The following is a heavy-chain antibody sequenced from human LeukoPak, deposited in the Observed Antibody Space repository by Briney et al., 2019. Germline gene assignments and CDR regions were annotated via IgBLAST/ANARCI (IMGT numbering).Heavy chain of an antibody. J-gene: IGHJ3*02. Sequence: SETLSLTCAVSGGSISSGGYSWSWIRQPPGKGLEWIGYIYHSGSTYYNPSLKSRVTISVDTSKNQFSLKLSSVTAADTAVYYCARHHEPRSIRAFDIWGQGTMVTVSS. CDR2: IYHSGST. CDR3: ARHHEPRSIRAFDI. V-gene: IGHV4-30-2*03. CDR1: GGSISSGGYS.